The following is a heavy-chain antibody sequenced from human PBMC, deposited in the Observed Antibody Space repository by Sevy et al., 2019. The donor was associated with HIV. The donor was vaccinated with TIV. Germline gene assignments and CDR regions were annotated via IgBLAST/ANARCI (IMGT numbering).Heavy chain of an antibody. CDR2: ISSSGNAI. D-gene: IGHD2-21*02. J-gene: IGHJ4*02. CDR1: GFTFREYY. Sequence: GGSLRLSCAASGFTFREYYMSWIRQAPGKGLQWVAYISSSGNAIYYTDSLKGRFIIFRENAKNSLYLQMNRLTAEDTAFYYCAREWWGLFDSWGQGTLVTVSS. V-gene: IGHV3-11*01. CDR3: AREWWGLFDS.